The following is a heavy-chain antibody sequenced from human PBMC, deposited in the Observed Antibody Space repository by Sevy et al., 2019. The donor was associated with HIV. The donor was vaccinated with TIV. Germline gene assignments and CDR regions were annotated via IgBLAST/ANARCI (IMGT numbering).Heavy chain of an antibody. CDR3: ARTPELELGTFHFDL. CDR1: GYTFTNYR. CDR2: ISASNGYT. D-gene: IGHD1-7*01. Sequence: ASVKVSCKASGYTFTNYRFTWVRQAPGQGLEWMGWISASNGYTNYEQRHQDRVTMTTDTSTSTAYMELRSLRSDDTAVYFCARTPELELGTFHFDLWGQGTLVTVSS. J-gene: IGHJ4*02. V-gene: IGHV1-18*01.